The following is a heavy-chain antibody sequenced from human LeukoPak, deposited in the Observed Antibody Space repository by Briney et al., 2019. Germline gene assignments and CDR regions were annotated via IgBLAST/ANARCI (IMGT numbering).Heavy chain of an antibody. CDR2: ISSSSSYI. CDR3: ASLGVSSGPDLDV. D-gene: IGHD3-22*01. V-gene: IGHV3-21*01. J-gene: IGHJ6*04. CDR1: GFTFSSYS. Sequence: PGGSLRLSCAASGFTFSSYSMNWVRQAPGKGLEWVSSISSSSSYIYYADSVKGRFTISRDNAKNSLYLQINSLRAEDTAVYYCASLGVSSGPDLDVWGKGTTVTVSS.